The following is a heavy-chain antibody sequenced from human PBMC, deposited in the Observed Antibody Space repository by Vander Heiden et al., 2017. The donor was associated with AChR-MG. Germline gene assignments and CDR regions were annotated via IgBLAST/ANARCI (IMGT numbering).Heavy chain of an antibody. CDR1: GGSFSGYY. CDR2: INHSGST. J-gene: IGHJ4*02. Sequence: QVQLQQWGAGLLKPSETLPLTCACYGGSFSGYYWSWIRPPPGKGLEGIGEINHSGSTNYNPSRKSRVTISVDTSKNQFSLKLSSVTAADTAVYYCASSGSSTSCGPPGDYWGQGTLVTVSS. D-gene: IGHD2-2*01. V-gene: IGHV4-34*01. CDR3: ASSGSSTSCGPPGDY.